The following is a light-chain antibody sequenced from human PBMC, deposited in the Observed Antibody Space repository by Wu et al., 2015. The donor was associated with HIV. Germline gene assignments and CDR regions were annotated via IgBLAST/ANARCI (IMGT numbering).Light chain of an antibody. CDR2: AAS. CDR3: QQSYSTPRT. CDR1: QSISSY. V-gene: IGKV1-39*01. J-gene: IGKJ4*01. Sequence: DTQMTQSPSSLSASVGDRVTISCRASQSISSYLNWYQRKPGKAPNLLIFAASNLQTGVPSRFSGGGSGTDFTLTITSLQPVDFATYYCQQSYSTPRTFGGGTKVEIK.